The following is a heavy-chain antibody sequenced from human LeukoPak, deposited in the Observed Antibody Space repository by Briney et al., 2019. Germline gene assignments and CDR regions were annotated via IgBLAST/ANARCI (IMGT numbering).Heavy chain of an antibody. CDR3: ARGADRNNWYADRPLDL. V-gene: IGHV3-48*04. D-gene: IGHD1-1*01. Sequence: GGSLRLSCAASGFTFSSFSMNWVRQAPGKGLEWVSYISSNSYATFYADSAKGRFTIFRDSAKNSLHLQMNSLRVDDTAVYYCARGADRNNWYADRPLDLWDQGTMVTVSS. J-gene: IGHJ3*01. CDR1: GFTFSSFS. CDR2: ISSNSYAT.